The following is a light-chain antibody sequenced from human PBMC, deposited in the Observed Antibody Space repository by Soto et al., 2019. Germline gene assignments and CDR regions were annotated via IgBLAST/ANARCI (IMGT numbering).Light chain of an antibody. J-gene: IGKJ2*01. Sequence: DLQMTQSLSSLSASVGDRVSITCRASQSISNNLSWYQQKPGKAPKFLIYVASTLQRGVPSRFSGSGSGTDFTLTISSLQLEDFATYYCQQTFSPPYTFGQGTKLEIK. CDR2: VAS. CDR3: QQTFSPPYT. V-gene: IGKV1-39*01. CDR1: QSISNN.